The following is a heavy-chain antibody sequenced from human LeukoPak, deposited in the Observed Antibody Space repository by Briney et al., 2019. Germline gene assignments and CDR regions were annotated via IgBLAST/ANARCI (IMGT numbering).Heavy chain of an antibody. CDR3: ARDDRIAAAGNDY. D-gene: IGHD6-13*01. J-gene: IGHJ4*02. CDR2: INPNSGGT. CDR1: GYTFTGYY. Sequence: ASVKVSCKASGYTFTGYYMHWVRQAPGQGLEWMGWINPNSGGTNYAQKFQGRVTMTRDTSISTAYMEPSRLRSDDTAVYYCARDDRIAAAGNDYWGQGTLVTVSS. V-gene: IGHV1-2*02.